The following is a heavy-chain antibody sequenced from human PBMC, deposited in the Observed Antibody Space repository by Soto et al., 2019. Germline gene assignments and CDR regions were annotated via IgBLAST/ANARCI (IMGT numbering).Heavy chain of an antibody. V-gene: IGHV3-30-3*01. CDR3: ARGSLGGGFDY. CDR2: ISYDGSNK. Sequence: GGSLRLSCAASGFTFSSYAMHWVRQAPGKGLEWVAVISYDGSNKYYADSVKGRFTISRDNSKNTLYLQMNSLRAEDTAVYYCARGSLGGGFDYWGQGTLVTVSS. D-gene: IGHD3-16*01. J-gene: IGHJ4*02. CDR1: GFTFSSYA.